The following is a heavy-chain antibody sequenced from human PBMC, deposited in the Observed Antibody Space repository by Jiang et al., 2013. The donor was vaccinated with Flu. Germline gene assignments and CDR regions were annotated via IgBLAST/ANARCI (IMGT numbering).Heavy chain of an antibody. CDR1: GYTFTSYY. Sequence: SVKVSCKASGYTFTSYYMHWVRQAPGQGLEWMGIINPSGGSTSYAQKFQGRVTMTRDTSTSTVYMELSSLRSEDTAVYYCARASRRFLEWLLPDFDYWGQGTLVTVSS. D-gene: IGHD3-3*01. V-gene: IGHV1-46*01. CDR3: ARASRRFLEWLLPDFDY. CDR2: INPSGGST. J-gene: IGHJ4*02.